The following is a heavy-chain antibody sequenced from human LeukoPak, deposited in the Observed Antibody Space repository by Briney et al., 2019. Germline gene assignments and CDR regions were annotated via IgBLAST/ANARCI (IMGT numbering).Heavy chain of an antibody. CDR2: IYYSGST. V-gene: IGHV4-59*01. Sequence: SETLSLTCTVSGSSISSYYWSWIRQPPGKGMEWIGYIYYSGSTNYNPSLKSRVTISVDTSKNQFSLKLSSVTAADTAVYYCARSHGDPALVYYGMDVWGQGTTVTVSS. D-gene: IGHD4-17*01. CDR1: GSSISSYY. CDR3: ARSHGDPALVYYGMDV. J-gene: IGHJ6*02.